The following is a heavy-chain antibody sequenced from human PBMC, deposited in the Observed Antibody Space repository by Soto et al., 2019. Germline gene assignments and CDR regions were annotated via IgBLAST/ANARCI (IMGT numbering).Heavy chain of an antibody. CDR1: GFTFSNYG. V-gene: IGHV3-30*18. J-gene: IGHJ4*02. Sequence: PGGSLRLSCAASGFTFSNYGMHWVRQAPGKGLEWVAIIAYDGTNTYYADSVKGRFTISRDNSKNTLYLQMNSLRDEDTAVYYCAKDDGTFIYDTSGYRFDYWGQGTLVTVSS. CDR2: IAYDGTNT. D-gene: IGHD3-22*01. CDR3: AKDDGTFIYDTSGYRFDY.